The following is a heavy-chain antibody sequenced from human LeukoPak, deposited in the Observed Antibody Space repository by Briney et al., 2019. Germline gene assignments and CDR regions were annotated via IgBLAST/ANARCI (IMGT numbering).Heavy chain of an antibody. V-gene: IGHV3-66*01. CDR1: GFTVSNNY. CDR2: IYSGGST. J-gene: IGHJ6*02. Sequence: GGSLRLSCAASGFTVSNNYMSWVRQAPGKGLEWVSIIYSGGSTYSADSVRGRFTISRDNSKNTLWLQMNSLRAEDTAVYYCARGRSSSYYYGMDVWGQGTTVTVSS. CDR3: ARGRSSSYYYGMDV. D-gene: IGHD6-13*01.